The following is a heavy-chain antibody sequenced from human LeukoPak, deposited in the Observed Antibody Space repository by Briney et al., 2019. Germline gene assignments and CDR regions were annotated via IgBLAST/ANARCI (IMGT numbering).Heavy chain of an antibody. CDR3: ATPWSSWREYYFDY. CDR1: GGTFSSYP. D-gene: IGHD6-13*01. Sequence: ASVKISCKASGGTFSSYPISWVRQAPGQGLEWMGGIIPIFGTANYAQKFQGRVTITADESTSTAYMELSSLRSEDTAVYYCATPWSSWREYYFDYWGQGTLVTVSS. J-gene: IGHJ4*02. V-gene: IGHV1-69*13. CDR2: IIPIFGTA.